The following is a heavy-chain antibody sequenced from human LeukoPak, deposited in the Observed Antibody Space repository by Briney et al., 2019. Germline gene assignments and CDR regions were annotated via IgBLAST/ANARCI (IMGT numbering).Heavy chain of an antibody. CDR3: ARGPMAGEIPAARGDHWFDP. CDR1: GGSFSAYY. Sequence: SETLSLTCAVYGGSFSAYYWSWIRQPPGKGLEWIGEINHSGTANYNPSLKSRVTISVDTSENQFSLKLSSVTAADTAVYYCARGPMAGEIPAARGDHWFDPWGQGTLVTVSS. V-gene: IGHV4-34*01. J-gene: IGHJ5*02. D-gene: IGHD2-2*01. CDR2: INHSGTA.